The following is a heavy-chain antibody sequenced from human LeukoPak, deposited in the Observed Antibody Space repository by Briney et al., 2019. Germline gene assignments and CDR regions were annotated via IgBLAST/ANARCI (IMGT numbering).Heavy chain of an antibody. CDR1: GFTFSSYA. D-gene: IGHD3-3*01. Sequence: GGSLRLSCAASGFTFSSYAMSWVRQAPGKGLEWVSAISGSGGSTYYADSVKGRFTISRDNSKNTLYLQMNSLRAEDTAVYYCAKGLGKDRFGVVPFYYYYMDVWGKGTTVTVSS. V-gene: IGHV3-23*01. CDR2: ISGSGGST. J-gene: IGHJ6*03. CDR3: AKGLGKDRFGVVPFYYYYMDV.